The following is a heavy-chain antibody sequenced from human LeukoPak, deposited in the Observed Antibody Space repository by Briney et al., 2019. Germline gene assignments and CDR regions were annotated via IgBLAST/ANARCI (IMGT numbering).Heavy chain of an antibody. V-gene: IGHV3-48*03. Sequence: GGSLRLSCAASGFTFSSYEMNWVRQAPGKGLEWVSYISSSGSTIYYADSVKGRFTISRDNAKNSLYLQMNSLRAEDTAVYYCAELGITTIGGVWGKGTTVTVSS. J-gene: IGHJ6*04. CDR3: AELGITTIGGV. CDR2: ISSSGSTI. D-gene: IGHD3-10*02. CDR1: GFTFSSYE.